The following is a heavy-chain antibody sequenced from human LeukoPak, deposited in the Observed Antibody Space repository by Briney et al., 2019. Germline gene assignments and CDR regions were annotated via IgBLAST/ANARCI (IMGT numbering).Heavy chain of an antibody. J-gene: IGHJ4*02. Sequence: ASVKVSCKASGYTFTGYYMHWVRQAPGQGLEWMGRINPNSGGTNYAQKFQGRGTMTRDPSISTAYLELSRLRSDDTAVYYCARDLDGYNPPLPFDYWGQGTLVTVSS. CDR2: INPNSGGT. CDR1: GYTFTGYY. D-gene: IGHD5-24*01. V-gene: IGHV1-2*06. CDR3: ARDLDGYNPPLPFDY.